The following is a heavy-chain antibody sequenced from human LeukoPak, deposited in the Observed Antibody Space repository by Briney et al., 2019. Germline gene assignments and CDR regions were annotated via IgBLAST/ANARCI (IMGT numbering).Heavy chain of an antibody. CDR3: ARVTIPIIWGAAEGRRENFYMDV. J-gene: IGHJ6*03. Sequence: SETLSLTCTVSGGSISSYYWSWIRQPAGKGLEWIGRVFTSGSTNYSPSLESRVTISIDTSKNQFSLKLKSVTAADTAVYFCARVTIPIIWGAAEGRRENFYMDVWGKGTMVTVSS. CDR1: GGSISSYY. V-gene: IGHV4-4*07. CDR2: VFTSGST. D-gene: IGHD3-16*01.